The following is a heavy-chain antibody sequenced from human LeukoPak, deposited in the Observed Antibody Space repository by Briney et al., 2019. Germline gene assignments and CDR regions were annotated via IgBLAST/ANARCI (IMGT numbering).Heavy chain of an antibody. Sequence: PGRSLSLSCRGSGVTFGDHAVTWFRQAPGKGLEWVGFVRTKTHGGAPENAASVKDRFNVSRDDSEGIAYLQMTSLRTEDTAMYYCARVNFRDYRGYTWFEPWGQGTLVTVSS. CDR2: VRTKTHGGAP. J-gene: IGHJ5*02. D-gene: IGHD3-10*01. CDR3: ARVNFRDYRGYTWFEP. V-gene: IGHV3-49*03. CDR1: GVTFGDHA.